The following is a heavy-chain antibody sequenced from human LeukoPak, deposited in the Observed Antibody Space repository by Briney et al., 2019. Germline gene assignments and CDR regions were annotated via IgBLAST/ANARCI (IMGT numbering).Heavy chain of an antibody. J-gene: IGHJ4*02. CDR3: ARRGWLVNFDY. CDR1: GFTFSNNA. Sequence: GGSLRLSCAASGFTFSNNAMSWVRQAPGKGLEWVSSIGSSGDNTHYADSVKGRFTISRDNSKDTLYLQMNTLRAEDTAIYYCARRGWLVNFDYWGQGTLVTVSS. CDR2: IGSSGDNT. V-gene: IGHV3-23*01. D-gene: IGHD6-19*01.